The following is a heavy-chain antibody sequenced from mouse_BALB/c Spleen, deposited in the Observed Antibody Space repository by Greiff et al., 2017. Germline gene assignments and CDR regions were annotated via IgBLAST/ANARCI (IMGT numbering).Heavy chain of an antibody. CDR2: IWGDGST. Sequence: VQRVESGPGLVAPSQSLSITCTVSGFSLTGYGVNWVRQPPGKGLEWLGMIWGDGSTDYNSAIKSRLSISKDNSKSQVFLKMNSLQTDDTARYYCASGNWYFDVWGAGTTVTVSS. CDR1: GFSLTGYG. V-gene: IGHV2-6-7*01. CDR3: ASGNWYFDV. D-gene: IGHD1-1*02. J-gene: IGHJ1*01.